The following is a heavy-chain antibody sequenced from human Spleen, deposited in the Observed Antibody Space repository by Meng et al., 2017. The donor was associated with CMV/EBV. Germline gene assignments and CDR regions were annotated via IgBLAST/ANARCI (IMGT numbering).Heavy chain of an antibody. Sequence: GESLKISCAASGFTVSSNYMSWVRQAPGKGLEWVSVIYSGGSTYYADSVKGRFTISRDNSKNTLYLQMNSLRAEDTAVYYCAKDRNSIAYYYYGMDVWGQGTTVTVSS. CDR3: AKDRNSIAYYYYGMDV. J-gene: IGHJ6*02. D-gene: IGHD1-7*01. V-gene: IGHV3-53*01. CDR1: GFTVSSNY. CDR2: IYSGGST.